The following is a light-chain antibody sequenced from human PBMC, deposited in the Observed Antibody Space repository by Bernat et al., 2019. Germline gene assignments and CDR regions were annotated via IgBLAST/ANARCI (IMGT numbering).Light chain of an antibody. Sequence: ETVLTQSPATLSLSPGERATLPCRASQSVRNYLAWYQQKPGQAPRLLIYDTSNRATGTPARFSGSGSGTDFTLTISSLEPEDFAVYYCQQRYDWPPITFGQGTRLDIK. CDR2: DTS. V-gene: IGKV3-11*01. CDR3: QQRYDWPPIT. CDR1: QSVRNY. J-gene: IGKJ5*01.